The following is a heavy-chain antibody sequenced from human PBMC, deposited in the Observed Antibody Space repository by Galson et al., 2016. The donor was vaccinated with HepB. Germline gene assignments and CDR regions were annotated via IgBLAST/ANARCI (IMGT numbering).Heavy chain of an antibody. Sequence: SETLSLTCAVSGGSISSNNWWTWVRLPPEKGLEWIGEIYRSGSTNYSPSLKSRVTISLDKSKNQFSLKLTSVTAADTAVYYRARLGRLNYESSGDVFDYWGQGTLVAVSS. J-gene: IGHJ4*02. V-gene: IGHV4-4*02. D-gene: IGHD3-22*01. CDR2: IYRSGST. CDR1: GGSISSNNW. CDR3: ARLGRLNYESSGDVFDY.